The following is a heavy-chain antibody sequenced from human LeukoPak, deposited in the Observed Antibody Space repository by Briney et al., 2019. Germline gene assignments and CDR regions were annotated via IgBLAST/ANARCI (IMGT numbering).Heavy chain of an antibody. Sequence: PGGSLRLSCAASGFTFSSYWMSWVRQAPGKGLEWVANIKQDGSEKHYVDSVKGRFAISRDNAKNSLYLQMNSLRAEDTAVYYCARGDITMIVVLRYYFDYWGQGTLVTVSS. D-gene: IGHD3-22*01. V-gene: IGHV3-7*01. CDR2: IKQDGSEK. CDR3: ARGDITMIVVLRYYFDY. J-gene: IGHJ4*02. CDR1: GFTFSSYW.